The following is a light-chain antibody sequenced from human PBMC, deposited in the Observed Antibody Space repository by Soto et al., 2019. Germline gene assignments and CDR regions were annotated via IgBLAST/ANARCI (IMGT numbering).Light chain of an antibody. CDR1: QGISSY. Sequence: IRLTQSPSSLSASTGDRVTITCRASQGISSYLAWYQQKPGKAPKLLIYAASTLQSGVPSRFSGSGSATEFILTINGLQPDDFATYFCQQFKSGTWTFGQGTKVVIK. CDR2: AAS. J-gene: IGKJ1*01. CDR3: QQFKSGTWT. V-gene: IGKV1-8*01.